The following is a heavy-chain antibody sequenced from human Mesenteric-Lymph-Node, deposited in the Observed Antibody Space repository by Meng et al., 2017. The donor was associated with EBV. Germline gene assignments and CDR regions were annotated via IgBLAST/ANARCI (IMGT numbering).Heavy chain of an antibody. CDR2: IYHSGRT. Sequence: VQVEEAGPGLVKPSGTLSLPCTVSGGSITRTTWWNWVRQPPGKGLEWIGEIYHSGRTNCKPSLQSRVTMSVDKSQNHFSLKLTSVTAADTAVYYCAGASDISGYYGGLDYWGQGILVTASS. CDR1: GGSITRTTW. CDR3: AGASDISGYYGGLDY. D-gene: IGHD3-22*01. J-gene: IGHJ4*02. V-gene: IGHV4-4*02.